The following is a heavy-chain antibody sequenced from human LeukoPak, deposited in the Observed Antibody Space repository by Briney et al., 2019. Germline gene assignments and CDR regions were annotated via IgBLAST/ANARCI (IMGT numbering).Heavy chain of an antibody. D-gene: IGHD5-18*01. V-gene: IGHV3-23*01. CDR3: AKDTASSWWYFDL. J-gene: IGHJ2*01. Sequence: GGSLRLSCAASGFTFSSYAMSWARQAPGKGLEWVSAIGGSGSTTYYADSVKGQFTISRDNSKNTLYLQMNSLRAEDTAVYYCAKDTASSWWYFDLWGRGTLVTVSS. CDR2: IGGSGSTT. CDR1: GFTFSSYA.